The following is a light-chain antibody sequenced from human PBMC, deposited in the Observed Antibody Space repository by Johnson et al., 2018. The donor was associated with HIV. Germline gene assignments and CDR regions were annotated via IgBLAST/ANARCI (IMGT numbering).Light chain of an antibody. Sequence: QSVLTQPPSVSAAPGQKVTISCSGSSSNIGRNYVSWYQQLPGTAPKLLIYENNKRPSGIPDRFSGSKSGTSATLGITGLQTGDEADYYCGTWDSSLSAYVFGTGTKVPVL. CDR3: GTWDSSLSAYV. J-gene: IGLJ1*01. CDR1: SSNIGRNY. V-gene: IGLV1-51*02. CDR2: ENN.